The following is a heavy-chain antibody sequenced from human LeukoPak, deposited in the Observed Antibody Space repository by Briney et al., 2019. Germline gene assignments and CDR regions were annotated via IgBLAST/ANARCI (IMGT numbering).Heavy chain of an antibody. CDR1: GYTFTSYA. Sequence: ASVKVSCKASGYTFTSYAMNWVRQAPGQGLEWMGWISAYNGNTNYAQKLQGRVTMTTDTSTSTAYMELRSLRSDDTAVYYCARFGNRWLAKGFFDYWGQGTLVTVSS. V-gene: IGHV1-18*01. CDR3: ARFGNRWLAKGFFDY. CDR2: ISAYNGNT. J-gene: IGHJ4*02. D-gene: IGHD6-19*01.